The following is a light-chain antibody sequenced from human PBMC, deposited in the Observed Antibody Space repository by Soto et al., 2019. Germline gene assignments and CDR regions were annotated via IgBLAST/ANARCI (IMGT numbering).Light chain of an antibody. V-gene: IGKV3-20*01. CDR1: QSVSSSY. CDR2: GAS. Sequence: EIVLRQSPGTLSLSPGERATLSCRASQSVSSSYLAWYQQKPGQAPRLLIYGASSRATGIPDRFSGSGSGTDFTLTISRLEPENFAVYYCQQYGSSPRGVTFGPRTKVDSK. CDR3: QQYGSSPRGVT. J-gene: IGKJ3*01.